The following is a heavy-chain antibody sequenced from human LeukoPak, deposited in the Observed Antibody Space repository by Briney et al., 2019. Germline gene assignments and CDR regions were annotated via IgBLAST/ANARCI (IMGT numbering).Heavy chain of an antibody. CDR3: ARIQWELLRDYYYGMDV. CDR1: GFTFSNYW. J-gene: IGHJ6*02. V-gene: IGHV3-7*01. D-gene: IGHD1-26*01. Sequence: GGSLRLSCAASGFTFSNYWMSWVRQAPGKGLEWVANIKQDGSEKYAVDSVKGRFTISRDNAKNSLYLQMNSLRVEDTAVYYCARIQWELLRDYYYGMDVWGQGTTVTVSS. CDR2: IKQDGSEK.